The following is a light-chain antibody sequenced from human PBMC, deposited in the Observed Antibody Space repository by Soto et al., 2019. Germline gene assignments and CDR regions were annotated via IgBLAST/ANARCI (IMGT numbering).Light chain of an antibody. V-gene: IGKV3-20*01. CDR2: GAS. CDR1: QSVSSNY. Sequence: EIVLTQSPAALSLSPGERVTLSRRASQSVSSNYLAWYQQKPGQAPRPLIYGASSRATGLPDRFSGSGSGADFSLTISRLEPKDFAVYYCQQYGSSPITFGQGTRLEIK. J-gene: IGKJ5*01. CDR3: QQYGSSPIT.